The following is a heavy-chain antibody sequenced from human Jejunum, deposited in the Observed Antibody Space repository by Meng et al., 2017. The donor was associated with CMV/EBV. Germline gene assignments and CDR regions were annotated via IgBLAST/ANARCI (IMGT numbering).Heavy chain of an antibody. CDR3: ARDDIVASGTAPDY. CDR1: GYTFTDYL. D-gene: IGHD6-13*01. CDR2: INHNSGDT. J-gene: IGHJ4*02. V-gene: IGHV1-2*02. Sequence: KASGYTFTDYLTHWVRQAPGQGLEWIGEINHNSGDTKYSQKFQGRVTLTRDTSTRTAYVELSGLRSDDTAVYYCARDDIVASGTAPDYRGQGTLVTVSS.